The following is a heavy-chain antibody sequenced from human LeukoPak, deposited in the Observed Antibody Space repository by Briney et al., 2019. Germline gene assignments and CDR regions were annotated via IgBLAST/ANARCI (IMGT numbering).Heavy chain of an antibody. J-gene: IGHJ1*01. CDR1: GFSVSSNY. D-gene: IGHD3-22*01. Sequence: PGGSLRLSCAASGFSVSSNYMSWVRQATGKGLEWVSIIYRSGGTDYTDSVRGRFSISRDNSKNTLYLQMNSVRAEDTAVYFCVMGYYDDSSGYSPFGYFQHWGQGTLVTVSS. CDR2: IYRSGGT. V-gene: IGHV3-66*01. CDR3: VMGYYDDSSGYSPFGYFQH.